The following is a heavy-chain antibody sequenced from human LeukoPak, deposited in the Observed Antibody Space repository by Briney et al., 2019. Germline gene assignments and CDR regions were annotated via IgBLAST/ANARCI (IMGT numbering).Heavy chain of an antibody. CDR2: IYPGDSDT. Sequence: GESLKTSCKGSGYSFTSYWIGWVRQMPGKGLEWMGIIYPGDSDTRYSPSFQGQVTISADKSISTAYLQWSSLKASDTAMYYCARHGLERRIHLPSIDYWGQGTLVTVSS. V-gene: IGHV5-51*01. D-gene: IGHD1-1*01. J-gene: IGHJ4*02. CDR3: ARHGLERRIHLPSIDY. CDR1: GYSFTSYW.